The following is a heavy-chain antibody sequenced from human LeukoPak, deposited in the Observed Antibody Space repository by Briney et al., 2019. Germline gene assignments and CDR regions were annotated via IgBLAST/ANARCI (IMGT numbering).Heavy chain of an antibody. CDR2: IRSDGSNK. CDR3: ARNMVRGYEDAFDI. Sequence: GGALRLSCAASVFTFSNYGMHWVRQAPGKGLEWVAFIRSDGSNKYYADSVKGRFTISRDNAKNSLYLQMNSLRAEDTAVYYCARNMVRGYEDAFDIWGQGTMVTVSS. CDR1: VFTFSNYG. V-gene: IGHV3-30*02. D-gene: IGHD3-10*01. J-gene: IGHJ3*02.